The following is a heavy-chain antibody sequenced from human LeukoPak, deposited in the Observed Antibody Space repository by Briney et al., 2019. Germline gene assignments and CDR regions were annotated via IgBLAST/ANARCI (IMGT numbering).Heavy chain of an antibody. J-gene: IGHJ4*02. V-gene: IGHV3-30*02. CDR3: AKRSDDYFDY. Sequence: SGGSLRLSCAASGFTFSSYGMRWVRQAPGKGLEWVAFIRYDGSNKYYADSVKGRFTISRDNSKNTLYLQMNSLRAEDTAVYYCAKRSDDYFDYWGQGTLVTVSS. CDR2: IRYDGSNK. CDR1: GFTFSSYG.